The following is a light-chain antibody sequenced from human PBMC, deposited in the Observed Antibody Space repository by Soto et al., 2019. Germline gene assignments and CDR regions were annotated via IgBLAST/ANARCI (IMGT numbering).Light chain of an antibody. CDR1: SSNIGAGYD. J-gene: IGLJ3*02. Sequence: QSVLTQPPSVSGAPGQRVTISCTGSSSNIGAGYDVHWYQQLPGTAPKLLIYGDNNRPSGVPDRFSGSKSGTSASLAITGLQAEAEADYYCQSYDSSLSAWVFGGGTKVTVL. CDR2: GDN. CDR3: QSYDSSLSAWV. V-gene: IGLV1-40*01.